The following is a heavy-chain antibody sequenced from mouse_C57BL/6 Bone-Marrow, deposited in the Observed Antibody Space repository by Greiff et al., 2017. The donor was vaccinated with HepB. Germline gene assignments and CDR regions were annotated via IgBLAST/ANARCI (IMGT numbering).Heavy chain of an antibody. CDR1: GYTFTEYN. Sequence: QVQLQQSGAELVKPGASVKLSCKASGYTFTEYNIHWVKQRSGQGLEWIGWIYPRDGSTKYNEKFKGKATLTVDTSSSTAYMELHSLTSEDSAVYFCARSLLLRYQAWFAYWGQGTLVTVSA. V-gene: IGHV1-85*01. CDR3: ARSLLLRYQAWFAY. J-gene: IGHJ3*01. D-gene: IGHD1-1*01. CDR2: IYPRDGST.